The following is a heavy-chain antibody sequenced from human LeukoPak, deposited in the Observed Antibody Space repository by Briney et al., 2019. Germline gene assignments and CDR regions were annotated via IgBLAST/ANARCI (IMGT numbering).Heavy chain of an antibody. CDR3: ARADEYSSSYLYFDY. V-gene: IGHV1-18*01. Sequence: WASVKVSCMASGYTFTSYGISWVRPAPGQGLEWMGWISAYNGNTNYAQKLQGRVTMTTDTSTSTAYMELRSLRADDTAVYYCARADEYSSSYLYFDYWGQGTLVTVSS. J-gene: IGHJ4*02. CDR2: ISAYNGNT. D-gene: IGHD6-6*01. CDR1: GYTFTSYG.